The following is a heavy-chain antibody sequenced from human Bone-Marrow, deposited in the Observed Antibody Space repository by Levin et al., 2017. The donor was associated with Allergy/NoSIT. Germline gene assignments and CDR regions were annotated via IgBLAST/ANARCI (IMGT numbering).Heavy chain of an antibody. V-gene: IGHV3-7*01. CDR1: GFTFSSYW. CDR2: IKQDGSEK. Sequence: PGGSLRLSCAASGFTFSSYWMSWVRQAPGKGLEWVANIKQDGSEKYYVDSVKGRFTISRDNAKNSLYLQMNSLRAEDTAVYYCARVEMATILGFGLDYWGQGTLVTVSS. J-gene: IGHJ4*02. CDR3: ARVEMATILGFGLDY. D-gene: IGHD5-24*01.